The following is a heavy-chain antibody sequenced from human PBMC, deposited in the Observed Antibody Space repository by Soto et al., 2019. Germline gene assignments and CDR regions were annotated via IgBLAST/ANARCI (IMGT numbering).Heavy chain of an antibody. CDR1: GGSLSSGDW. Sequence: QLQLQESGPGLVEPSGTLSLACGVSGGSLSSGDWWSWVRQPPGKGLEWIGEISLGGTTSYNPSLKSRVSXSLDXSXNHFSLKVSSVIAADTAVYYCARGGDYTPGFDCWGQGTLVTVSS. V-gene: IGHV4-4*02. J-gene: IGHJ4*02. CDR2: ISLGGTT. CDR3: ARGGDYTPGFDC. D-gene: IGHD3-3*01.